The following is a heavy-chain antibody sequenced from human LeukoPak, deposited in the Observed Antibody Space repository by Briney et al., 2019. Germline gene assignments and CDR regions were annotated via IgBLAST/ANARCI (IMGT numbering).Heavy chain of an antibody. CDR2: ISGDGGST. J-gene: IGHJ4*02. V-gene: IGHV3-43*02. CDR3: ANGGFGGPSRY. Sequence: PGGSLRLSCAASGFTFDDYAMHWVRQAPGKGLEWVSLISGDGGSTYYADSVKGRFTISRDNSKNSLYLQMNSLRTEDTALYYCANGGFGGPSRYWGQGTLVTVSS. D-gene: IGHD3-10*01. CDR1: GFTFDDYA.